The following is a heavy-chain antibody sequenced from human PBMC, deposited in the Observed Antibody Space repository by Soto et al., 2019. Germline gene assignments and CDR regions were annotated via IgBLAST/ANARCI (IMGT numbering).Heavy chain of an antibody. CDR2: IHHRGNT. CDR3: ARSHDFWSGYSLDY. D-gene: IGHD3-3*01. Sequence: SETLSLTCTVSGDSISRGDYYWAWIRQPPGKGLEWIAKIHHRGNTYYNPSLKSRVTISADKSKNLFSLKLRSVTAADTAVYYCARSHDFWSGYSLDYWGQETLVTVSS. CDR1: GDSISRGDYY. V-gene: IGHV4-39*07. J-gene: IGHJ4*02.